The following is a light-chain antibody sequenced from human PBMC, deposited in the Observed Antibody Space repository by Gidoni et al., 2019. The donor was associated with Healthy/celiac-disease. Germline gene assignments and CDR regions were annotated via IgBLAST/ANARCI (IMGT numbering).Light chain of an antibody. V-gene: IGKV3-11*01. CDR2: DAS. J-gene: IGKJ2*01. CDR3: QQRSNWPPMST. Sequence: EIVSTQSPATLSLSPGERATLSCRASQSVSSYLAWYQQEPGQAPRLLIYDASNRATGNPARFSGSGSGTDFTLTISILGPEDFAVYYCQQRSNWPPMSTFXQXTKLEIK. CDR1: QSVSSY.